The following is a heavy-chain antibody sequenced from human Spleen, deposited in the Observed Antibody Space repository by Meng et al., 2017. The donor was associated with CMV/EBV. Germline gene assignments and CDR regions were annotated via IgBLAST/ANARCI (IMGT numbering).Heavy chain of an antibody. CDR3: ARNPDTIFGGYYFDY. CDR2: IYYSGST. D-gene: IGHD3-3*01. CDR1: GSLSRSSSY. J-gene: IGHJ4*02. Sequence: GSLSRSSSYWGWIRQPPGKGLEWIGSIYYSGSTYYNPSLKSRVTISVDTSKNQFSLKLSSVTAADTAVYYYARNPDTIFGGYYFDYWGQGTLVTVSS. V-gene: IGHV4-39*07.